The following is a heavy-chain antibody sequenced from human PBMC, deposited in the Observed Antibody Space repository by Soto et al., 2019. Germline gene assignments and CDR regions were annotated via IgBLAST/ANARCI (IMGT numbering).Heavy chain of an antibody. J-gene: IGHJ6*02. CDR2: IWYDGNNK. CDR1: GFTFSSYG. Sequence: QVQLVESGGGVVQPGRSLRLSCAASGFTFSSYGMHWVRQAPGKGLEWVAVIWYDGNNKYYADSVKGRFNISRDNSKNTLYLQMKSLRAEDTAVYYCASGAAAGTNYYYGMDVWGQGTTVTVSS. CDR3: ASGAAAGTNYYYGMDV. V-gene: IGHV3-33*01. D-gene: IGHD6-13*01.